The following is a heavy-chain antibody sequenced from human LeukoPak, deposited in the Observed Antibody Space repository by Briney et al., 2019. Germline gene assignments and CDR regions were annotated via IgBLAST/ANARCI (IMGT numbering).Heavy chain of an antibody. Sequence: ASVKVSCKASGYTFTSYDINWVRQATGQGLEWMGWMNPNSGNTGYALKFQGRVTMTRDTSISTAYMELSSLRSEDTAVYYCARIVSLSRDSSFDYWGQGTLVTVSS. V-gene: IGHV1-8*01. CDR3: ARIVSLSRDSSFDY. CDR1: GYTFTSYD. J-gene: IGHJ4*02. CDR2: MNPNSGNT. D-gene: IGHD3-22*01.